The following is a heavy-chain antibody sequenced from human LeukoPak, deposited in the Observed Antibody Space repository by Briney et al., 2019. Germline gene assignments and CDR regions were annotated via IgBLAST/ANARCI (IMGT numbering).Heavy chain of an antibody. D-gene: IGHD1-26*01. CDR1: GYTFTNYD. J-gene: IGHJ4*02. Sequence: GASVKVSCKTSGYTFTNYDINWVRQATGQGLEWMGWMNPKSGNTGSAQRFQGRVTMTRDTSISTAYMELISLRSEDTADYYCARVWGAIDYWGQGTLVTVSS. CDR2: MNPKSGNT. CDR3: ARVWGAIDY. V-gene: IGHV1-8*01.